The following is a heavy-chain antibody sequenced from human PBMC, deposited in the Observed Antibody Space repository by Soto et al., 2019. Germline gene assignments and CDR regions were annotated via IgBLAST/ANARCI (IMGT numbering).Heavy chain of an antibody. D-gene: IGHD7-27*01. J-gene: IGHJ4*02. CDR1: GDSISSYY. CDR2: IYNSGST. CDR3: ARRWGRTFDY. V-gene: IGHV4-59*08. Sequence: SETLSLTCTVSGDSISSYYWSWIRQPPGKGLEWIGYIYNSGSTNYDPSLKSRVTISVDTSKNQFSLKLSSVTAADTAVYYCARRWGRTFDYWGQGTLVTVSS.